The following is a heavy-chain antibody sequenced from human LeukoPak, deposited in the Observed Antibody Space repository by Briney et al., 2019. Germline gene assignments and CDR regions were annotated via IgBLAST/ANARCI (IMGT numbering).Heavy chain of an antibody. CDR1: GGTFSSYA. V-gene: IGHV1-8*02. J-gene: IGHJ5*02. Sequence: ASVKVSCKASGGTFSSYAISWVRQATGQGLEWMGWMNPNSGNTGYAQKFQGRVTMTRNTSISTAYMELSSLRSEDTAVYYCARGMESYGYVHEFDPWGQGTLVTVSS. CDR3: ARGMESYGYVHEFDP. D-gene: IGHD5-18*01. CDR2: MNPNSGNT.